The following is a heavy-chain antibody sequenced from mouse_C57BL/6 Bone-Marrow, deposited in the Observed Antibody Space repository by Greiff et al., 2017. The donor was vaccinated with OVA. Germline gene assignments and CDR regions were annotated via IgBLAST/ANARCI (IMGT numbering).Heavy chain of an antibody. V-gene: IGHV1-75*01. Sequence: VKLLESGPELVKPGASVKISCKASGYTFTDYYINWVKQRPGQGLEWIGWIFPGGGSTYYNEKFKGKATLTVDKYASTAFMLLSSLSSEDSSVYFCATYGSGYAMDYCGQGTAVTVSS. CDR1: GYTFTDYY. CDR2: IFPGGGST. J-gene: IGHJ4*01. D-gene: IGHD1-2*01. CDR3: ATYGSGYAMDY.